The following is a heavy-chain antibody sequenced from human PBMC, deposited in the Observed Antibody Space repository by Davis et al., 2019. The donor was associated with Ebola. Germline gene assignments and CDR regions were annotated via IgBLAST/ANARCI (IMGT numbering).Heavy chain of an antibody. CDR1: GFTLSSYE. D-gene: IGHD1-26*01. CDR3: ARGEVRHFDY. CDR2: IGRRGANI. J-gene: IGHJ4*02. Sequence: PGGSLRLSCAASGFTLSSYELNWVRQAPGKGLEWVSYIGRRGANINYADSVKGRFTISRDNAKNSLYLQMNSLRAEDAAVYYCARGEVRHFDYWGQGALVTVSS. V-gene: IGHV3-48*03.